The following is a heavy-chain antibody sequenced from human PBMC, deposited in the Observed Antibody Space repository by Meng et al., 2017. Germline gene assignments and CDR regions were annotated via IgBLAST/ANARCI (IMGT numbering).Heavy chain of an antibody. Sequence: GSLRLSCTVSGGSISSYYWSWIRQPPGKGLEWIGYIYYSGSTNYNPSLKSRVTISVDTSKNQFSLKLSSVTAADTAVYYCARAEGGSGWYSADYYYGMDVWGQGTTVTVSS. V-gene: IGHV4-59*01. CDR1: GGSISSYY. J-gene: IGHJ6*02. CDR2: IYYSGST. CDR3: ARAEGGSGWYSADYYYGMDV. D-gene: IGHD6-19*01.